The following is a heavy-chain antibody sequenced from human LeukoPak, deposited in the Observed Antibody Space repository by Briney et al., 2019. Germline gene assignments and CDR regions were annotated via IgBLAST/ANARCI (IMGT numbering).Heavy chain of an antibody. CDR1: GDSISRGYY. Sequence: PSETLSLTCGVSGDSISRGYYWGWIRQPPGKGLEWIGYMYQSETTYYNPSLKSRVTISADTSKNQFSLKLSSVTAADTAVFYCARVRPRGSSGYPDYWGQGTLVTVSS. V-gene: IGHV4-38-2*01. CDR3: ARVRPRGSSGYPDY. CDR2: MYQSETT. D-gene: IGHD3-22*01. J-gene: IGHJ4*02.